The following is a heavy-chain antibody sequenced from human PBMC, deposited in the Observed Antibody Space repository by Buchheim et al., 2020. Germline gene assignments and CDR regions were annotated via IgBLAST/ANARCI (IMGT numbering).Heavy chain of an antibody. CDR1: GFTFSSYS. Sequence: EVQLVESGGGLVKPGGSLRLSCAASGFTFSSYSMNWVRQAPGKGLEWVSSISSSSSYIYYADSVKGRLTISRDNAKNSRYLQMNSLIPDVTAVYYCAREAVGTMQGGYYYYYGFDVWGQGT. CDR2: ISSSSSYI. V-gene: IGHV3-21*01. CDR3: AREAVGTMQGGYYYYYGFDV. D-gene: IGHD6-13*01. J-gene: IGHJ6*02.